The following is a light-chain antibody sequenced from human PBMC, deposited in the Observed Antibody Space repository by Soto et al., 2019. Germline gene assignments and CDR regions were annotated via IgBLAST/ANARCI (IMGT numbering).Light chain of an antibody. Sequence: QSVLTQPASVSASPGQSITISCTGTSSNVGTYDLVSWYQHHPDKAPKLIIYEGTKRPSGISSRVSGSKSGNTASLTNSGPQGEGQGYYYCCSFAVGAALVFGGGTQLTVL. CDR1: SSNVGTYDL. CDR2: EGT. CDR3: CSFAVGAALV. V-gene: IGLV2-23*01. J-gene: IGLJ2*01.